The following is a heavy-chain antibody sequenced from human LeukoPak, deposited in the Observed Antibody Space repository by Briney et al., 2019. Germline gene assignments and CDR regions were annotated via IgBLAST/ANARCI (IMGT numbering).Heavy chain of an antibody. V-gene: IGHV1-18*01. Sequence: ASVKVSCKASGYTFTSYGIIWVRQAPGQGLEYMGWISAYNGNTHYARKFQGRVTMSTDTATSTAYMELRSLTSDGTAVYYCARVELRWSGQLLFGKKNWFDPWGQGTLVTVSS. CDR3: ARVELRWSGQLLFGKKNWFDP. J-gene: IGHJ5*02. CDR1: GYTFTSYG. CDR2: ISAYNGNT. D-gene: IGHD3-10*01.